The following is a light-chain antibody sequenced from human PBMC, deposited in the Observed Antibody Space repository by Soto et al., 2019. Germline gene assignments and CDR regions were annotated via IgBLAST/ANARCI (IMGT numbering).Light chain of an antibody. CDR1: QGISNY. J-gene: IGKJ2*01. V-gene: IGKV1-27*01. CDR2: AAS. Sequence: DIQMTQSPSSLSASVGDRVTITCRASQGISNYLAWYQQKPGKVPKLLIYAASTLQSGVPSRFRGSGTVTDFTLTISSLQPEDVATYYCQKYNSAPPTFGQGTKLEIK. CDR3: QKYNSAPPT.